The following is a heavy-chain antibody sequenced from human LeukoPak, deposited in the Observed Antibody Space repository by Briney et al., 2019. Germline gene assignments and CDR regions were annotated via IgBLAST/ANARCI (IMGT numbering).Heavy chain of an antibody. CDR1: GDSISNYY. D-gene: IGHD1-7*01. CDR3: ARNWNYGGDAFDI. V-gene: IGHV4-4*07. CDR2: IYTSGST. J-gene: IGHJ3*02. Sequence: PSETLSLTCTVSGDSISNYYWSWIRQPAGKGLEWIGRIYTSGSTNYNPSLKSRVTMSVDTSKNQFSLKLSSVTAADTAVYYCARNWNYGGDAFDIWGQGTMVTVSS.